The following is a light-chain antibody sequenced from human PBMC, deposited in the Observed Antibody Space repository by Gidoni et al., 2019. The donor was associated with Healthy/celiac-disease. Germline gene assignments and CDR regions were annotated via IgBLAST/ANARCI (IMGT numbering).Light chain of an antibody. CDR3: QQYGSSSYT. CDR2: GAS. J-gene: IGKJ2*01. CDR1: QSGSSSY. V-gene: IGKV3-20*01. Sequence: ELVFTQSPGPLSLSPGERATLSCRASQSGSSSYLAWYQQKPGQAPRLLIYGASSRAPGIPDRFRGSGSGTDFTLTISRREPEDVAVYYCQQYGSSSYTFGQGTKLEIK.